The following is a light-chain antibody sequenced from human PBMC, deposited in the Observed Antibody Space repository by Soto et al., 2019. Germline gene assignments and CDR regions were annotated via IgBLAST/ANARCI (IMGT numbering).Light chain of an antibody. J-gene: IGLJ1*01. V-gene: IGLV2-18*02. CDR2: EVT. Sequence: QSALTQPPSVSGSPGQSVAISCIGASIDVGSYNLVSWSQQPPGTAPKLIIYEVTTRPSGVPDRFSGSKSGNTASLTISGLQAEDEADYYCNSYTISGTYVFGTGTKLTVL. CDR3: NSYTISGTYV. CDR1: SIDVGSYNL.